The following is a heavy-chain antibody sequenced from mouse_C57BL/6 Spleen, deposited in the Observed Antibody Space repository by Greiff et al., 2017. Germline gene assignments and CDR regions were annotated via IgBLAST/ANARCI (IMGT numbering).Heavy chain of an antibody. J-gene: IGHJ1*03. CDR2: IDPSDSYT. CDR1: GYTFTSYW. D-gene: IGHD1-1*01. Sequence: QVQLQQPGAELVMPGASVKLSCKASGYTFTSYWMHWVKQRPGQGLEWIGEIDPSDSYTNYNQKFKGKATLTVDKSSSTAYMPLSSLTSGDSAVYYGARELYGSGRYVDVWGTGTTVTVSS. V-gene: IGHV1-69*01. CDR3: ARELYGSGRYVDV.